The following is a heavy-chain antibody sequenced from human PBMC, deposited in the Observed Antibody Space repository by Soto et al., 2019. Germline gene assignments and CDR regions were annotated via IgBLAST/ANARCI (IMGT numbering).Heavy chain of an antibody. Sequence: QVQLQESGPGLVKPSQTLSLTCTVSGDSISSGDYYWSWIRQPPGKGLEWIGFVFRSRYTKYNPSLESRLSISVDTSQTLLSLKLRSVTVADTAVYYCARDYGGNSGPDYWGRGTLVTVSS. CDR1: GDSISSGDYY. V-gene: IGHV4-30-4*01. CDR3: ARDYGGNSGPDY. D-gene: IGHD4-17*01. J-gene: IGHJ4*02. CDR2: VFRSRYT.